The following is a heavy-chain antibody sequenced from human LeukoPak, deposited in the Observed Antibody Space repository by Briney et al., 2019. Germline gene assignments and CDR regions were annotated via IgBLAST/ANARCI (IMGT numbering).Heavy chain of an antibody. CDR3: ASSPKYYYDSSGLDY. V-gene: IGHV4-59*12. D-gene: IGHD3-22*01. CDR1: GGSISSYY. CDR2: IYYSGST. J-gene: IGHJ4*02. Sequence: PSETLSLTCTVSGGSISSYYRSWIRQPPGKGLEWIGYIYYSGSTNYNPSLKSRVTISVDTSKNQFSLKLSSVTAADTAVYYCASSPKYYYDSSGLDYWGQGTLVTVSS.